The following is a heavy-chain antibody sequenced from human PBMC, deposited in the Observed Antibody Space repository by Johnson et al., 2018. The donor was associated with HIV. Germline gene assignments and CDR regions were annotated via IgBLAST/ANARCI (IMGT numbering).Heavy chain of an antibody. D-gene: IGHD1-1*01. V-gene: IGHV3-66*01. Sequence: VQLVESGGGVVWPGGSLRLSCAASGFTVSRNYMNWVRQAPGKGLEWVSVFYSGGATYYAAAVKGRFTISRDNSKNTLYLQMSSLRAEDTAVYYCARGGIIHDAFDIWGQGTMVTVSS. J-gene: IGHJ3*02. CDR1: GFTVSRNY. CDR3: ARGGIIHDAFDI. CDR2: FYSGGAT.